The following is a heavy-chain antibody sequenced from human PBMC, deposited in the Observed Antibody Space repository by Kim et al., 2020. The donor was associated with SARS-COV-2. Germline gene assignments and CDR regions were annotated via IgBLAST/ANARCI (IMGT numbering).Heavy chain of an antibody. J-gene: IGHJ3*02. CDR1: GGSISSYY. D-gene: IGHD6-13*01. Sequence: SETLSLTCTVSGGSISSYYWSWIRQPPGKGLEWIGYIYYSGSTNYNPSLKSRVTISVDTSKNQFSLKLSSVTAADTAVYYCARHEAAGTGDSAFDIWGQGTMVTVSS. CDR2: IYYSGST. V-gene: IGHV4-59*08. CDR3: ARHEAAGTGDSAFDI.